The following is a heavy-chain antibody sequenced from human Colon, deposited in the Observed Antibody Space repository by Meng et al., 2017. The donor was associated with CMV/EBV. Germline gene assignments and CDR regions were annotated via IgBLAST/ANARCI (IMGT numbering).Heavy chain of an antibody. CDR3: TRVVPAVGATVRANTLRNWFDP. J-gene: IGHJ5*02. CDR1: GYTFTDYY. V-gene: IGHV1-2*02. CDR2: INPTSGAT. Sequence: ASVKVSCKTSGYTFTDYYIHWVRQAPGQGLEWMGWINPTSGATNFAQKFQGRVTMTRNTSINTAYMDLSSLRSDDAAIYYCTRVVPAVGATVRANTLRNWFDPWGLGTLVTVSS. D-gene: IGHD1-26*01.